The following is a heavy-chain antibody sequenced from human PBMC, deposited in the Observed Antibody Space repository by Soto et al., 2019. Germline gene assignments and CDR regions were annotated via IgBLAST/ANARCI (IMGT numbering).Heavy chain of an antibody. CDR2: INPNSGGT. Sequence: ASVKVSCKASGYTFTDYYMHWVRQAPGQGLEWMGWINPNSGGTNYAQKFQGRVTMTRDTSIRTAYMELSRLRSDDTAVYYCARKLELRGSYYYYYDMDVCGQRPTV. D-gene: IGHD1-7*01. CDR3: ARKLELRGSYYYYYDMDV. CDR1: GYTFTDYY. J-gene: IGHJ6*02. V-gene: IGHV1-2*02.